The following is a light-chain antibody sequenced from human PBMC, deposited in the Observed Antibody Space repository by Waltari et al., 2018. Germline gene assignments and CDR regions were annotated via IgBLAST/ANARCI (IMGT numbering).Light chain of an antibody. Sequence: EVVLTQSPGTLSLSPGERAALSCRASQSVSSTYLAWYQQKPGQAPRLLIYGTTSRATGIPGRFCVSGSGTDFTLTISRLEPEGCRVYYCQHYVSSLSWTFGQGTKVEVK. CDR1: QSVSSTY. CDR3: QHYVSSLSWT. CDR2: GTT. J-gene: IGKJ1*01. V-gene: IGKV3-20*01.